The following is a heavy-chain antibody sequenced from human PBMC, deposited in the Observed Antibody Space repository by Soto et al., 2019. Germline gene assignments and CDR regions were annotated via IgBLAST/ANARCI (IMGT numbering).Heavy chain of an antibody. CDR3: ARDIGKLGIPGNYYYYGMDV. J-gene: IGHJ6*02. CDR1: GGSISSGGYY. CDR2: IYYSGST. V-gene: IGHV4-31*03. Sequence: PSETLSLTCTVSGGSISSGGYYWSWIRQHPGKGLEWIGYIYYSGSTYYNPSLKSRVTISVDTSKNQFSLKLSSVTAADTAVYYCARDIGKLGIPGNYYYYGMDVWGQGTTVTVSS. D-gene: IGHD7-27*01.